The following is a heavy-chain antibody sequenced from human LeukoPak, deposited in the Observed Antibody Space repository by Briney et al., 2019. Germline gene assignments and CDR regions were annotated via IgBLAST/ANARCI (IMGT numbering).Heavy chain of an antibody. J-gene: IGHJ4*02. CDR3: AGEGYGDYDGDY. Sequence: GGSLRLSCAASGFTSSDYYMSWIRQAPGKGLEWISYISNSGSNIYYADSVKGRFTISRDNAKNSLFLQMNSLRAEDTAVYYCAGEGYGDYDGDYWGQGTLVTVSS. CDR2: ISNSGSNI. D-gene: IGHD4-17*01. CDR1: GFTSSDYY. V-gene: IGHV3-11*01.